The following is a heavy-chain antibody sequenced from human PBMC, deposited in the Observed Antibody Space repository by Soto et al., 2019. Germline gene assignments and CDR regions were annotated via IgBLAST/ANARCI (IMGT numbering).Heavy chain of an antibody. CDR3: ARLTYSGSYYGY. J-gene: IGHJ4*02. Sequence: SETLSLTCTVSGGSISSSSYYWGWIRQPPGKGLEWIGSIYYSGSTYYNPSLKSRVTISVDTSKNQFSLKLSSVTAADTAVYYCARLTYSGSYYGYWGQGTLVTVSS. CDR1: GGSISSSSYY. CDR2: IYYSGST. D-gene: IGHD1-26*01. V-gene: IGHV4-39*01.